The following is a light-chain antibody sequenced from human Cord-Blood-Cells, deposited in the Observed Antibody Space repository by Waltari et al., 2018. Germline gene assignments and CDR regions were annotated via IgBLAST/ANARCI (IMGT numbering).Light chain of an antibody. CDR3: AAWDDSLNGPV. CDR2: YDD. CDR1: SSNIGNNA. Sequence: QSVLTQPPSVSEAPRQRVTISCSGGSSNIGNNAVKLYQQLPGKAAILLIYYDDLLPSGVSDRFSGSKSGTSASLAISGLQSEDEADYYCAAWDDSLNGPVFGGGTKLTVL. J-gene: IGLJ3*02. V-gene: IGLV1-36*01.